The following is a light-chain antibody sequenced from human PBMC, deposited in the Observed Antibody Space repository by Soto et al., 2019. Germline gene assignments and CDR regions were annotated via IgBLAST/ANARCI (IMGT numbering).Light chain of an antibody. J-gene: IGLJ1*01. Sequence: QSALTQPRSVSGSPGQSVTISCTGTSSDVGGYKYVSWYQQHPGKAPKLMIYDVNERPSGVPDRFSGSKSGNTASLTISGLQAEDEAEYYCSSYTNINTRACVFGTGTKVTVL. V-gene: IGLV2-11*01. CDR2: DVN. CDR1: SSDVGGYKY. CDR3: SSYTNINTRACV.